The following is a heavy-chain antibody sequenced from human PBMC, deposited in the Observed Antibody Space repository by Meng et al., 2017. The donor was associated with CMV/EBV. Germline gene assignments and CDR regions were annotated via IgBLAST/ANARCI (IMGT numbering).Heavy chain of an antibody. Sequence: GESLKISCAASGFTFSSYAMSWVRQAPGKGLEWVSAISGSGGSTYYADSVKGRFTISRDNSKNTLYLQMNSLRAEDTAVYYCAKEMEESGYYDFWSGYRWDYWGQGTLVTVSS. CDR1: GFTFSSYA. CDR2: ISGSGGST. D-gene: IGHD3-3*01. V-gene: IGHV3-23*01. CDR3: AKEMEESGYYDFWSGYRWDY. J-gene: IGHJ4*02.